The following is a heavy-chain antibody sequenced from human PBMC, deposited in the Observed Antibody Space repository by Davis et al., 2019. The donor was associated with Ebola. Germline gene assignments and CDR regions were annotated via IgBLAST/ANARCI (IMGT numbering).Heavy chain of an antibody. CDR1: GGSFSGYY. V-gene: IGHV4-34*01. D-gene: IGHD2-15*01. J-gene: IGHJ4*02. CDR3: ARDRGGSWMGIDY. CDR2: INHSGST. Sequence: PGGSLRLSCAVSGGSFSGYYWSWIRQPPGKGLEWIGEINHSGSTNSNPSLKSRVTISVDTSKNQFSLTLSSVTAADTAVYYCARDRGGSWMGIDYWGQGTLVTVSS.